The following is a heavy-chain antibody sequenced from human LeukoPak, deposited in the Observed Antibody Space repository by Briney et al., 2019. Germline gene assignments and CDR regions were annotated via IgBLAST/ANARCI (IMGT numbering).Heavy chain of an antibody. J-gene: IGHJ4*02. Sequence: GASVKVSCKASGYTFTGYYIHWVRQAPGQGLEWMGGIIPIFGTANYAQKFQGRVTITADKSTSTAYMELSSLRSEDTAVYYCARTLLNYGDQHPDYWGQGTLVTVSS. D-gene: IGHD4-17*01. V-gene: IGHV1-69*06. CDR3: ARTLLNYGDQHPDY. CDR2: IIPIFGTA. CDR1: GYTFTGYY.